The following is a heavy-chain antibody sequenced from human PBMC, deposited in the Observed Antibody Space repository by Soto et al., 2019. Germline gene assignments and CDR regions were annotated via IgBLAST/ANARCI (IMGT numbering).Heavy chain of an antibody. Sequence: GWSLRLSCAASVFTFSSYGMHWVRQAPGKGLEWVAVIWYDGSNKYYADSVKGRFTISRDNSKNTLYLQMNSLRAEDTAVYYCAREEDCSSTSCYFDYWGQGTLVTVS. J-gene: IGHJ4*02. CDR2: IWYDGSNK. V-gene: IGHV3-33*01. D-gene: IGHD2-2*01. CDR1: VFTFSSYG. CDR3: AREEDCSSTSCYFDY.